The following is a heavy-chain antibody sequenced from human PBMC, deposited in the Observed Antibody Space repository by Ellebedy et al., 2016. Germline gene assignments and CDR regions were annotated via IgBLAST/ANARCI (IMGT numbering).Heavy chain of an antibody. V-gene: IGHV1-18*01. CDR3: ARGHPPPGTPMVSGY. CDR2: ISAYNGNT. CDR1: GYTFTSYG. Sequence: ASVKVSXXASGYTFTSYGISWVRQAPGQGLEWMGWISAYNGNTNYAQKLQGRVTMTTDTFTSTAYMELSNLRSEDTAVYYCARGHPPPGTPMVSGYWGQGTLVTVSS. D-gene: IGHD5-18*01. J-gene: IGHJ4*02.